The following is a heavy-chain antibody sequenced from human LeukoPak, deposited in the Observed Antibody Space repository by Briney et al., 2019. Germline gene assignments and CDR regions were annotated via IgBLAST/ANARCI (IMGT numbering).Heavy chain of an antibody. D-gene: IGHD6-19*01. CDR1: GYTFTSYG. Sequence: ASVKVSCKASGYTFTSYGISWVRQAPGQGLEWMGWMNPNSGNTGYAQKFQGRVTITRNTSISTAYMELSSLRSEDTAVYYCARGSSGWKNYYYYMDVWGKGTTVTVSS. V-gene: IGHV1-8*03. CDR3: ARGSSGWKNYYYYMDV. CDR2: MNPNSGNT. J-gene: IGHJ6*03.